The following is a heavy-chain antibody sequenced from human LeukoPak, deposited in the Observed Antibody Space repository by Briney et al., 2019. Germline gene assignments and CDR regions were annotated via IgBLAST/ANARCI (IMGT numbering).Heavy chain of an antibody. Sequence: KPSETLSLTCTVSGGSISSSSYYWGWIRQPPGKGLEWIGSIYYSGTAYYNRSLKSRVTISVDTSKNQFSLKLSSVTAADTAVYYCARLLRPTEVAVTTLVSGWYFDLWGRGTLATVSS. V-gene: IGHV4-39*07. J-gene: IGHJ2*01. CDR3: ARLLRPTEVAVTTLVSGWYFDL. CDR1: GGSISSSSYY. CDR2: IYYSGTA. D-gene: IGHD4-17*01.